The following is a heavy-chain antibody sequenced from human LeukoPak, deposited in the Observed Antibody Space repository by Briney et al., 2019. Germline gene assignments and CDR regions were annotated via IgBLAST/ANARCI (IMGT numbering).Heavy chain of an antibody. D-gene: IGHD3-9*01. CDR3: ARHFRGYYNGPDY. CDR2: ISGSGTST. V-gene: IGHV3-23*01. J-gene: IGHJ4*02. Sequence: GWSLRLSCAASGFTFSSCAMSWVRQAPGKGLEWVSGISGSGTSTYYAVSVKGRFTISRVTSKNTLDLQMNSLRGEDTAVYYCARHFRGYYNGPDYWGQGTLVTVSS. CDR1: GFTFSSCA.